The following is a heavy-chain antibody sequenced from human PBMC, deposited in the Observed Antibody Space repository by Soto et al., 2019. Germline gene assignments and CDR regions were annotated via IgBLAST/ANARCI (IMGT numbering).Heavy chain of an antibody. J-gene: IGHJ1*01. Sequence: GGSLRLSCVASGFTFSNFAMAWVRQAPGEGLEWVSAISGSGDDTFYADSMKGRFTISRDNSKDTLYLQINSLRAEDTAVYYFVNPIPKTGTPFAFWGQGSLVTVSS. CDR2: ISGSGDDT. CDR3: VNPIPKTGTPFAF. V-gene: IGHV3-23*01. D-gene: IGHD1-1*01. CDR1: GFTFSNFA.